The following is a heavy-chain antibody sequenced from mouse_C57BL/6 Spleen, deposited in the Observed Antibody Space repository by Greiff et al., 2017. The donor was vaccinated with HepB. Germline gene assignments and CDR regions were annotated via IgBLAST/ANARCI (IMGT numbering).Heavy chain of an antibody. Sequence: EVQRVESGGGLVKPGGSLKLSCAASGFTFSSYTMSWVRQTPEKRLEWVATISGGGGNTYYPDSVKGRFTISRDNAKNTLYLQMSSLRSEDTALYYCARLGDYDLYYFDYWGQGTTLTVSS. CDR3: ARLGDYDLYYFDY. V-gene: IGHV5-9*01. J-gene: IGHJ2*01. CDR2: ISGGGGNT. CDR1: GFTFSSYT. D-gene: IGHD2-4*01.